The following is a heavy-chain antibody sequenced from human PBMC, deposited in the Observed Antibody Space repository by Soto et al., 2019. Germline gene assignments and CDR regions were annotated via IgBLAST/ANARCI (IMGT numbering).Heavy chain of an antibody. J-gene: IGHJ4*02. CDR1: GGSISSGGYY. Sequence: QVQLQESGPGLVKPSQTLSLTCTVSGGSISSGGYYWSWIRQHPGKGLEWIGYIYYSGSTYYNPSLKSQVTITVDTAKNQCSLKLSSATAADTAVYYCARVRVRGVLFDYWGQGTLVTVSS. D-gene: IGHD3-10*01. CDR3: ARVRVRGVLFDY. CDR2: IYYSGST. V-gene: IGHV4-31*01.